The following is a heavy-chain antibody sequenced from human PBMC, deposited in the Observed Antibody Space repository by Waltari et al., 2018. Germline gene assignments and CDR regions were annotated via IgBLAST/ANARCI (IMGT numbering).Heavy chain of an antibody. CDR1: GYTFRKYA. CDR3: AKVKCTNIICYLDY. V-gene: IGHV1-3*04. J-gene: IGHJ4*02. D-gene: IGHD2-2*01. Sequence: QVHLVQSGAEVKKPGASVTVSCKASGYTFRKYALHWVRQAPGQSLEWMGWINNDTGNTRYSQKFQARVTISRDTSASTGYMELSSLRSEDTAVYYCAKVKCTNIICYLDYWGQGTLVSVSS. CDR2: INNDTGNT.